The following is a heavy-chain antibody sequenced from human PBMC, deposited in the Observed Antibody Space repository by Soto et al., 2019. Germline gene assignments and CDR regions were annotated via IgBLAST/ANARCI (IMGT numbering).Heavy chain of an antibody. D-gene: IGHD3-22*01. J-gene: IGHJ4*02. CDR1: GGSISSSNW. CDR2: INDSGSS. CDR3: AREGRVRYDGSGYRPRLFDY. Sequence: SETLSLTCAVSGGSISSSNWWCCGRQPPGKGLGWIEDINDSGSSNYNPSLKSGVTISVDKSKNQFSLKLSSVTAADTAVDYCAREGRVRYDGSGYRPRLFDYWGQGTLVTVSS. V-gene: IGHV4-4*02.